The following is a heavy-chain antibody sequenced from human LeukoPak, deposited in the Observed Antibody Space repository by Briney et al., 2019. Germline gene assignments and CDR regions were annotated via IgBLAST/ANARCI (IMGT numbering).Heavy chain of an antibody. D-gene: IGHD5-18*01. CDR1: GDALSTYY. Sequence: SGTLSLTCSLSGDALSTYYWNWVRQTPGKGLEWIGHVTYETTAYNPSLKSRVTISLDTSKNELSLQLRSVTAADTAVYFCARDQRHSYGKYFDPWSQGILVSVSS. CDR3: ARDQRHSYGKYFDP. CDR2: VTYETT. J-gene: IGHJ4*02. V-gene: IGHV4-4*08.